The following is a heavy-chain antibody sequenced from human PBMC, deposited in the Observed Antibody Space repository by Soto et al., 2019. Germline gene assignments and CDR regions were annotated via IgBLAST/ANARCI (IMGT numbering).Heavy chain of an antibody. CDR3: AKLERRFFDY. CDR2: IYWDDDK. J-gene: IGHJ4*02. D-gene: IGHD1-1*01. CDR1: GFSLSTSGVG. Sequence: SGPTLVNPTQTLTLTCTFSGFSLSTSGVGVGWIRQPPGKALEWLALIYWDDDKRYSPSLKSRPTITKDTSKNQVVLTMTNMDPVDTATYYCAKLERRFFDYWGQGTLVTVSS. V-gene: IGHV2-5*02.